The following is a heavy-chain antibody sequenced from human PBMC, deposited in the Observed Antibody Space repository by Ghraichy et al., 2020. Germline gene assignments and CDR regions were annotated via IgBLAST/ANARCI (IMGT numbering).Heavy chain of an antibody. V-gene: IGHV3-23*01. J-gene: IGHJ4*02. Sequence: GGSLRLSCAASRFTFSNYAMSWVRQAPGKGLEWVSAIGGSGKNTYYADSVKGRFIISRDNSKDTMYLQMNSLRAEDTAVYYCAKCAEIFGDSVVDYWGQGTRVTVSS. CDR2: IGGSGKNT. CDR3: AKCAEIFGDSVVDY. CDR1: RFTFSNYA. D-gene: IGHD3-10*01.